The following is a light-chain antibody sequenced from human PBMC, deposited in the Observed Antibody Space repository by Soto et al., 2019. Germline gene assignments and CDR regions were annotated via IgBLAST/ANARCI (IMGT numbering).Light chain of an antibody. CDR3: QQRSNWPLST. CDR2: DAS. Sequence: EIVLTQSPATLSLSPGERATLSCRASQSVSSYLAWYQQKPGQAPRLLIYDASNRATGIPARFSGSGSGTDFTLTISSLEPEDFAVYYCQQRSNWPLSTFGGGTNVEIK. CDR1: QSVSSY. V-gene: IGKV3-11*01. J-gene: IGKJ4*01.